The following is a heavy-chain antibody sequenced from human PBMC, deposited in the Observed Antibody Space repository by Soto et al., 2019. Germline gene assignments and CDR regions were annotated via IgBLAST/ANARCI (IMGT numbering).Heavy chain of an antibody. CDR3: ARARGWDIVIVSAAGDV. CDR2: INQDGSEK. V-gene: IGHV3-7*01. CDR1: GFTFSRYW. D-gene: IGHD2-2*01. Sequence: EVQLVESGGGLVQPGGSLRLSCAASGFTFSRYWMTWVRQAPGKGLEWVAIINQDGSEKHYVDSVKGRFTISRDNAKNSLYLQMSSLRAEDTAVYYCARARGWDIVIVSAAGDVWGKGTTVTVSS. J-gene: IGHJ6*04.